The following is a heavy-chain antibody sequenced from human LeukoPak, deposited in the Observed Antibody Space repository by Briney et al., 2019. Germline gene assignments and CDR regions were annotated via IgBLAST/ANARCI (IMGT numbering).Heavy chain of an antibody. D-gene: IGHD3-9*01. CDR3: ARHPLGYFDRMEYFQH. CDR2: IYYSGST. V-gene: IGHV4-39*01. Sequence: SETLSLTCTVSGGSISSSSYYWGWIRQPPGRGLEWIGSIYYSGSTYCNPSLKSRVTISVDTSKNQFSLKLSSVAAADTAVYYCARHPLGYFDRMEYFQHWGQGTLVTVSS. CDR1: GGSISSSSYY. J-gene: IGHJ1*01.